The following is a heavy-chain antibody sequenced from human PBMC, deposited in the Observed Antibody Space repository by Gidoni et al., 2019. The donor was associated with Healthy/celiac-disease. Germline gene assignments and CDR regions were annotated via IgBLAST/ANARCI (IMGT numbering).Heavy chain of an antibody. D-gene: IGHD2-2*01. Sequence: QVQLVESGGGVVQPGRSLRLSCAASGFTFSSYGMHWVRQAPGKGLGWVAVICYDGSNKYYADSVKGRFTISRDNSKNTLYLQMNSLRAEDTAVYYCARDQCSSTSCYVNYYYYYGMDVWGQGTTVTVSS. V-gene: IGHV3-33*01. J-gene: IGHJ6*02. CDR2: ICYDGSNK. CDR1: GFTFSSYG. CDR3: ARDQCSSTSCYVNYYYYYGMDV.